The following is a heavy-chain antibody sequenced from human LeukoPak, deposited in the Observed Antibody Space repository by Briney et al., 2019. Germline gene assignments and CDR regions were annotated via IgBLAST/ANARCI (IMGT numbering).Heavy chain of an antibody. CDR3: AREAETTLNWFDP. D-gene: IGHD1-1*01. CDR2: INPNSGGT. J-gene: IGHJ5*02. Sequence: ASVKVSCKASGYTFSGYYMHWVRQAPGQGLEWMGWINPNSGGTEYAQKFQGRVTMTRDTSISTAYMELSRLRSDDTAVYYCAREAETTLNWFDPWGQGTLVTVSS. V-gene: IGHV1-2*02. CDR1: GYTFSGYY.